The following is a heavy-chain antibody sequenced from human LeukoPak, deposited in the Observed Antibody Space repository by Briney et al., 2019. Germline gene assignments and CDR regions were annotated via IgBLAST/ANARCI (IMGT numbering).Heavy chain of an antibody. D-gene: IGHD3-22*01. CDR3: ARGLYYYDSSGSDHYYYYYMDV. CDR1: GGSISSYY. V-gene: IGHV4-4*07. Sequence: SETLSLTXTVSGGSISSYYWSWIRQPAGKGLEWIGRIYTSGSTNYNPSLKSRVTMSVDTSKNQFSLKLSSVTAADTAVYYCARGLYYYDSSGSDHYYYYYMDVWGKGTTVTVSS. J-gene: IGHJ6*03. CDR2: IYTSGST.